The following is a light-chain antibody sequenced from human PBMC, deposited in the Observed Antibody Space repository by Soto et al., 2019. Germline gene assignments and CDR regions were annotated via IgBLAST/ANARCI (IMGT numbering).Light chain of an antibody. CDR3: GTWDSSLSAYV. CDR2: DNN. V-gene: IGLV1-51*01. CDR1: SSNIGNNY. J-gene: IGLJ1*01. Sequence: QSVLTQPPSVSAAPGQKVTISCSGSSSNIGNNYVSWYQHLPGTAPKLLIYDNNKRPSGIPDRFSGSKSGTSATLGITGLQTGDEADYYCGTWDSSLSAYVLGTGTKVTVL.